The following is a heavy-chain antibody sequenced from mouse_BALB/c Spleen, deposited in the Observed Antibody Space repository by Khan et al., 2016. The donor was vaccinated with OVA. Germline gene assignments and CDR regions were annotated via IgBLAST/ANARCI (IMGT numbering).Heavy chain of an antibody. J-gene: IGHJ4*01. D-gene: IGHD2-10*01. CDR2: IWSDGST. Sequence: QVQLQQSGPGLVAPSQSLSITCTLSGFSLTNYGVHWVRQPPGKGLEWLVVIWSDGSTTYNSALKSRLTINKANSKSQVFFKMNSLQTDDTAMYFGARQPYYDYNVMDYWGQGTSVTVSS. CDR3: ARQPYYDYNVMDY. V-gene: IGHV2-6-1*01. CDR1: GFSLTNYG.